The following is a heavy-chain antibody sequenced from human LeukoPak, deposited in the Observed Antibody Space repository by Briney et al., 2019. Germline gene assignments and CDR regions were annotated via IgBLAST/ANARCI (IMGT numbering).Heavy chain of an antibody. CDR3: ARVLLKPYYYYGMDV. CDR2: INHSGST. Sequence: PSETLSLTCAVYGGSFSGYYWSWIRQPPGKGLEWIGEINHSGSTNYNPSLKSRVTISVDTSKNQFSLKLSSETAADTAVYYCARVLLKPYYYYGMDVWGKGTTVTVS. J-gene: IGHJ6*04. CDR1: GGSFSGYY. V-gene: IGHV4-34*01.